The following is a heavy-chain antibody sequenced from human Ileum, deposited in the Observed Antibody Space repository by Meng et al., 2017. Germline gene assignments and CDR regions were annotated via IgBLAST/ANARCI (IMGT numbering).Heavy chain of an antibody. V-gene: IGHV4-61*01. J-gene: IGHJ4*03. CDR3: ARGYSSGEGYFDQ. Sequence: VQRQASGPRRVRTSKTLSLTWTVSRGSVRSRSHYWNWIRQTPGKRLEWIGYIYSTGIINYNPSLKNRVTLLLDTSMNQFSLKLTSVTAADTAFYYCARGYSSGEGYFDQWGQGTLVTVSS. CDR2: IYSTGII. D-gene: IGHD2-15*01. CDR1: RGSVRSRSHY.